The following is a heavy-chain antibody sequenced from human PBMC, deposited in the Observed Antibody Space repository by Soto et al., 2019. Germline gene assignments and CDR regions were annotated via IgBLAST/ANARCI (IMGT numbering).Heavy chain of an antibody. CDR3: ARDFKKGSYLDY. D-gene: IGHD3-10*01. V-gene: IGHV3-33*08. Sequence: GGSLRLSCTGSGFTFRTYGLHWVRQPPGKGLEWVALIWYDENNKNYADSVKGRFTISRDNSQNTLYLQINSLRAEDTAVYYCARDFKKGSYLDYWGQGTLVTVSS. CDR1: GFTFRTYG. J-gene: IGHJ4*02. CDR2: IWYDENNK.